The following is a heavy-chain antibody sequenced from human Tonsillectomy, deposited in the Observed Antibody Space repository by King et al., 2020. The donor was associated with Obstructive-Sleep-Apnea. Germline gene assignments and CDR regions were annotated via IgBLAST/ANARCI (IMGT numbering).Heavy chain of an antibody. D-gene: IGHD3-22*01. J-gene: IGHJ5*02. CDR2: ISTYNGDT. CDR3: ARDRTPPEEYHSTGEFDP. CDR1: GYSFASYG. Sequence: QLVQSGGEVKKPGASVKVSCKTSGYSFASYGINWARQAPGQGFEWMGWISTYNGDTNYAQNFQGRVTMTTDTTTSTAYMELRSLRSDDTAVYYCARDRTPPEEYHSTGEFDPWGQGTLVTVSS. V-gene: IGHV1-18*04.